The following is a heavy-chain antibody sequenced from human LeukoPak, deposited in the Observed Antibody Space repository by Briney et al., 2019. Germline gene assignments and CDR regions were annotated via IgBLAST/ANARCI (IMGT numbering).Heavy chain of an antibody. CDR1: GGSISSYY. CDR2: IYYSGST. V-gene: IGHV4-59*08. Sequence: SETLSLTCTVSGGSISSYYWSWIRQPPGKGLEWIGHIYYSGSTNYNPSLKSRVTISVDTSKNQFSLKLSSVTAADTAVYYCARHSSGWYGYYYYYMDVWGKGTTVTVSS. CDR3: ARHSSGWYGYYYYYMDV. J-gene: IGHJ6*03. D-gene: IGHD6-19*01.